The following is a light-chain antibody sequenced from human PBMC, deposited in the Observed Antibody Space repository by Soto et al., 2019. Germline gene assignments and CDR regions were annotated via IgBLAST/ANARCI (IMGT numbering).Light chain of an antibody. CDR2: DAS. CDR1: QNIRDY. J-gene: IGKJ4*01. V-gene: IGKV3-11*01. CDR3: QQRGNWPLT. Sequence: ETVLTQSPATLSLSPGERATLSCRASQNIRDYLIWYQQKPGQAPRLRIYDASSRATGVPARFSGSGFGTDFTLIINSLEPEDFAVYYCQQRGNWPLTFGGGTKVEI.